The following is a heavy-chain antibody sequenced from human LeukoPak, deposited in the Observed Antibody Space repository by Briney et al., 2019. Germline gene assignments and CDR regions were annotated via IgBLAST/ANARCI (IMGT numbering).Heavy chain of an antibody. CDR3: ARAELTYRAFEI. CDR2: INHSGST. Sequence: SETPSLTCAVYGGSFSGYYWSWIRQPPGKGLEWIGEINHSGSTNYNPSLKSRVTISVDTSKNQFSLKLSSVTAADTAVYYCARAELTYRAFEIWGQGTMVTVSS. D-gene: IGHD3-10*01. V-gene: IGHV4-34*01. J-gene: IGHJ3*02. CDR1: GGSFSGYY.